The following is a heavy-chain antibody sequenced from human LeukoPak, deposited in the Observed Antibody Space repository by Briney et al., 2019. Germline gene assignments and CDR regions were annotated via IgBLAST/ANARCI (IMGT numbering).Heavy chain of an antibody. V-gene: IGHV3-53*05. Sequence: GGSLRLSCAASGFTVSTNYMSWVRQAPGKGLEWVSVIYSGGSEYYADSVKGRFTISRDNSDNTQFLEMNSLRPEDTAVYYCARDGAARLLRYYYYMDLWGKGTTVTVSS. CDR2: IYSGGSE. CDR1: GFTVSTNY. CDR3: ARDGAARLLRYYYYMDL. J-gene: IGHJ6*03. D-gene: IGHD6-6*01.